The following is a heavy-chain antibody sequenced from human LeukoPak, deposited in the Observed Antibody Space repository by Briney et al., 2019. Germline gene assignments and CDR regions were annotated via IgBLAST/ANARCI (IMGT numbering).Heavy chain of an antibody. J-gene: IGHJ4*02. V-gene: IGHV3-23*01. CDR3: ARDRMGTAMGGYFDY. Sequence: PGGSLRPSCAASGFTFASFAMSWVRQAPGKGLEWVSAISDGGSSIYYADFVKGRFTIFRDNSKNTLYLQMNSLRAEDTAVYYCARDRMGTAMGGYFDYWGQGTLVTVSS. CDR2: ISDGGSSI. CDR1: GFTFASFA. D-gene: IGHD5-18*01.